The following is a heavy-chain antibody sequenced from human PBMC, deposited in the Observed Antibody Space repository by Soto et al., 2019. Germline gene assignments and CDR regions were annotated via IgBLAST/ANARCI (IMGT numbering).Heavy chain of an antibody. V-gene: IGHV1-2*04. CDR1: GYTFTGYY. CDR3: ARGRGAVAGTYSDH. CDR2: INPNSGGT. Sequence: ASVKVSCKASGYTFTGYYMHWVRQAPGQGLEWMGWINPNSGGTNYAQKFQGWVTMTRDTSISTAYMELSRLRSDDTAVYYCARGRGAVAGTYSDHWGQGTLVTVSS. J-gene: IGHJ4*02. D-gene: IGHD6-19*01.